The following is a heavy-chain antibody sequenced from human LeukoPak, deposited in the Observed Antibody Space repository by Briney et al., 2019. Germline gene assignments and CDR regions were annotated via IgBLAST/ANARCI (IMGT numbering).Heavy chain of an antibody. CDR2: IYYSGST. CDR1: GGSISGYY. V-gene: IGHV4-59*01. Sequence: SETLSLTCTVSGGSISGYYWSWIRQPPGKGLEWIGYIYYSGSTNYNPSLKSRVTISVDTSKNQFSLKLSSVTAADTAVYYCARDGGGWGYVSTIWGQGTMVTVSS. CDR3: ARDGGGWGYVSTI. D-gene: IGHD3-16*01. J-gene: IGHJ3*02.